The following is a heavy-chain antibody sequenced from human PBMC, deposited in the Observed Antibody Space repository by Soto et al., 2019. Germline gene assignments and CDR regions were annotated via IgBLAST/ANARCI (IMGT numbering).Heavy chain of an antibody. CDR3: AKGLGTMILARPAY. Sequence: EVQLVESGGGLVQPGRSLRLSCAASGFTFDDYAMHWVRQGPGKGLEWVSGISWNSGRIGYADSVKGRFTISRDNAKNSLYLQMNRLRVEDTALYYGAKGLGTMILARPAYWGQGTLVTVSS. J-gene: IGHJ4*02. CDR1: GFTFDDYA. D-gene: IGHD3-22*01. CDR2: ISWNSGRI. V-gene: IGHV3-9*01.